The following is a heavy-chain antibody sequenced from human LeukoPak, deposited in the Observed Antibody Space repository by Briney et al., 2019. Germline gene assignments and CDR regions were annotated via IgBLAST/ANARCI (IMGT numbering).Heavy chain of an antibody. V-gene: IGHV3-48*04. Sequence: GGSLRLSCAASGFXFITYAISWVRQAPGKGLEWVAYISSSGSTMYYADSVKGRFTTSRDNAKNSLYLQMNSLRAEDTAVFYCAKSPDRAAVAPFDYWGPGTLVTVSS. J-gene: IGHJ4*02. CDR1: GFXFITYA. CDR3: AKSPDRAAVAPFDY. D-gene: IGHD6-19*01. CDR2: ISSSGSTM.